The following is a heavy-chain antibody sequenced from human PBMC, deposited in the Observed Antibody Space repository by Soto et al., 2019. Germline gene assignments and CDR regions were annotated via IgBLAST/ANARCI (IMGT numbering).Heavy chain of an antibody. V-gene: IGHV3-23*01. D-gene: IGHD4-4*01. CDR1: GFTFSSYA. J-gene: IGHJ6*02. CDR2: ISGSGGST. CDR3: ARGTDYTQIASYHYGLDV. Sequence: GGSLRLSCAASGFTFSSYAMSWVLQAPGQWLEWVSAISGSGGSTYYADSVKGRFTISRDNSKNTLYLQMSSLRAEDTAVYYCARGTDYTQIASYHYGLDVWGQGTTVTVSS.